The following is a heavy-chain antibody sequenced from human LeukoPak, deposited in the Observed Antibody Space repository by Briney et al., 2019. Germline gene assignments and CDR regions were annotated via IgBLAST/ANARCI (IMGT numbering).Heavy chain of an antibody. V-gene: IGHV3-74*01. CDR3: TRGQMPEGLFY. J-gene: IGHJ4*02. CDR1: GFSFSSSW. D-gene: IGHD2-2*01. CDR2: MNSDGSIT. Sequence: GGSLRLSCAASGFSFSSSWMHWVRQAPGKELVWVSRMNSDGSITTYADSVKGRFTISRDNAKNTLYLQMNSLRAEDTAVYYCTRGQMPEGLFYWGQGSLVTVSS.